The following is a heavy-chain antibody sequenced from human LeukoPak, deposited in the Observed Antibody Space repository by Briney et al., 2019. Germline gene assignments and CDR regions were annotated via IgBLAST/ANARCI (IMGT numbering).Heavy chain of an antibody. J-gene: IGHJ4*02. D-gene: IGHD5-24*01. CDR3: AKDLKMTNYFDY. CDR2: INSDGSST. CDR1: GFTFSSYW. Sequence: GGSLRLSCAASGFTFSSYWMHWVRQAPGKGLVWVSRINSDGSSTSYADSVKGRFTISRDNSKNTLYLQMNSLRAEDTAVYYCAKDLKMTNYFDYWGQGTLVTVSS. V-gene: IGHV3-74*01.